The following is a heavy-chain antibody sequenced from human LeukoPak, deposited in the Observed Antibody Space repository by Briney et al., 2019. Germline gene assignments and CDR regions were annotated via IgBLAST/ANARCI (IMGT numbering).Heavy chain of an antibody. D-gene: IGHD2-15*01. CDR2: IKQDGSEK. Sequence: PGGSLRLSCAASGFSFSTYWMSWVRQAPGKGLEWVANIKQDGSEKYYVDSVKGRFTISRDNAKNSLYLQMNSLRAEDTAVYYCARRVVVAPTTQPYGMDVWGQGTTVTVSS. CDR1: GFSFSTYW. J-gene: IGHJ6*02. CDR3: ARRVVVAPTTQPYGMDV. V-gene: IGHV3-7*02.